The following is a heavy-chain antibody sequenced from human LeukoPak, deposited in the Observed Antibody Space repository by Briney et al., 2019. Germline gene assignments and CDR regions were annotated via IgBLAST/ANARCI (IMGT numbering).Heavy chain of an antibody. Sequence: PSETLSLTRTVSGGSISSYYWSWIRQPPGKGLEWIGYIYYSGSTNYNPSLKRRVTISVDTSKNQFSLKLSSVTAADTAVYYCARNPKNYDFWSGSLKTWFDPWGQGTLVTVSS. CDR1: GGSISSYY. CDR2: IYYSGST. V-gene: IGHV4-59*01. D-gene: IGHD3-3*01. J-gene: IGHJ5*02. CDR3: ARNPKNYDFWSGSLKTWFDP.